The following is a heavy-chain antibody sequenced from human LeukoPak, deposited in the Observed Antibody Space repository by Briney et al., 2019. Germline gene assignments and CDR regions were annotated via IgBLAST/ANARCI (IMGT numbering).Heavy chain of an antibody. CDR2: IYHSGST. CDR3: ARGYCSSTSCFDAFDI. Sequence: SETLSLTCAVSGGSISSSNWWSWVRQPPGKGLEWIGEIYHSGSTNYNPSLKSRVTISVDTSKNQFSLKLSSVTAADTAVYYCARGYCSSTSCFDAFDIWGQGTMVTVSS. D-gene: IGHD2-2*01. V-gene: IGHV4-4*02. J-gene: IGHJ3*02. CDR1: GGSISSSNW.